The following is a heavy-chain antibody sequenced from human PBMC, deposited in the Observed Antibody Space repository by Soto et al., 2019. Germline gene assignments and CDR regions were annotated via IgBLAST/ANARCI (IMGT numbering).Heavy chain of an antibody. V-gene: IGHV5-10-1*01. CDR3: ARQRRAPAADYAY. J-gene: IGHJ4*02. CDR2: IDPSDSYT. D-gene: IGHD2-2*01. CDR1: GGRFASYG. Sequence: GESLRDWCRGAGGRFASYGGSWMRQMPGKGLEWMGRIDPSDSYTNYSPSFQGHVTISADKSISTAYLQWSSLKASDTAMYYCARQRRAPAADYAYWGQGTLVTVSS.